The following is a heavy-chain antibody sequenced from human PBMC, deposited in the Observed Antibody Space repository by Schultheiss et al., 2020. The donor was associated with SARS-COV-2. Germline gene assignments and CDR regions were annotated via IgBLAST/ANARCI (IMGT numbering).Heavy chain of an antibody. J-gene: IGHJ4*02. Sequence: GGSLRLSCAASGFTFSSYAMSWVRQAPGKGLEWVAVISYDGSNKYYADSVKGRFTISRDNSKNTLYLQMNSLRAEDTAVYYSARVSRFRVYGDYAHLDYWRQGTLLTVSS. CDR2: ISYDGSNK. D-gene: IGHD4-17*01. CDR1: GFTFSSYA. V-gene: IGHV3-30-3*01. CDR3: ARVSRFRVYGDYAHLDY.